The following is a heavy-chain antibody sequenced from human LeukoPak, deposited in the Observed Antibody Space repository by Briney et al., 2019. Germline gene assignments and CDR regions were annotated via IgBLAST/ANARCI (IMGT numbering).Heavy chain of an antibody. CDR3: ARGDGGLWFGELFDYYYGMDV. D-gene: IGHD3-10*01. CDR1: GFTFSSYG. CDR2: IWYDGSNK. J-gene: IGHJ6*04. V-gene: IGHV3-33*01. Sequence: GGSLRLSCAASGFTFSSYGMHWVRQAPGKGLEWVAVIWYDGSNKYYADSVKGRFTISRDNSKNTLYLQMNSLRAEDTAVYYCARGDGGLWFGELFDYYYGMDVWGKGTTVTASS.